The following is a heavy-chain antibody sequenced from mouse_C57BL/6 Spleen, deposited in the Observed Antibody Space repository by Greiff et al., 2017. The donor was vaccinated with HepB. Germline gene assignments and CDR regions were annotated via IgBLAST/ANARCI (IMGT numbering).Heavy chain of an antibody. V-gene: IGHV1-22*01. D-gene: IGHD2-5*01. Sequence: EVKLVESGPELVKPGASVKMSCKASGYTFTDYNMHWVKQSHGKSLEWIGYINPNNGGTSYNQKFKGKATLTVNKSSSTAYMELRSLTSEDSAVYYCARSYYSNPWFAYWGQGTLVTVSA. CDR2: INPNNGGT. CDR1: GYTFTDYN. CDR3: ARSYYSNPWFAY. J-gene: IGHJ3*01.